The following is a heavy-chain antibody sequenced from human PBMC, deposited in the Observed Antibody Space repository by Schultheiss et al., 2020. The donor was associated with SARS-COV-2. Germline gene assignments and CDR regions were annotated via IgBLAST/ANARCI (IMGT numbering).Heavy chain of an antibody. D-gene: IGHD1-26*01. V-gene: IGHV4-39*07. CDR2: INHSGST. J-gene: IGHJ4*02. Sequence: SETLSLTCTVSGGSISSSSYYWGWIRQPPGKGLEWIGEINHSGSTNYNPSLKSRVTISVDTSKNQFSLKLSSVTAADTAVYYCARDSGSRKGRTLDYWGQGTLVTVSS. CDR3: ARDSGSRKGRTLDY. CDR1: GGSISSSSYY.